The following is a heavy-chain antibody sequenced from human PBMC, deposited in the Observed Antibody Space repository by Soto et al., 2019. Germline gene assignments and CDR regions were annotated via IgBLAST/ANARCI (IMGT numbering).Heavy chain of an antibody. CDR3: TSVLTVVTPTDTVIYSAYYLDV. J-gene: IGHJ6*03. Sequence: EVQLVESGGDLVQPGGSLKLSCEASGITFFRGSAIHWVRQASGKGLEWLGRIRGKPNRYATAYNPSMNGRFIIARDESKNTAYLQLNSLQSEDTAVYYCTSVLTVVTPTDTVIYSAYYLDVWGKGTTVTVAS. CDR2: IRGKPNRYAT. D-gene: IGHD2-21*02. CDR1: GITFFRGSA. V-gene: IGHV3-73*01.